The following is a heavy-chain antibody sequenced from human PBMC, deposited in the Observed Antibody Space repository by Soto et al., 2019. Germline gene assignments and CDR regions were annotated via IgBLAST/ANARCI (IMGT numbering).Heavy chain of an antibody. J-gene: IGHJ6*02. CDR3: TRVVAAVYYYYGMDV. CDR1: GFTFGDYA. Sequence: GGSLRLSCTASGFTFGDYAMSWFRQAPGKGLEWVGFIRSKAYGGTTEYAASVKGRFTISRDDSKSIAYLQMNSLKTEDTAVYYCTRVVAAVYYYYGMDVWGQGTTGTVSS. CDR2: IRSKAYGGTT. D-gene: IGHD6-13*01. V-gene: IGHV3-49*03.